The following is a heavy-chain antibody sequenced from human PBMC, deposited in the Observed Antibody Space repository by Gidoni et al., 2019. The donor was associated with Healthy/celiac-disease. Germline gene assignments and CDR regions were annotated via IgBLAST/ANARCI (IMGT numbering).Heavy chain of an antibody. J-gene: IGHJ4*02. V-gene: IGHV1-8*01. CDR3: ARGGYSYVNFDY. CDR2: MNPNSGNT. Sequence: QVQLVQSGAEAKKPGASVQVCSMASGYTFTSYDINWVRQATGQGLEGRGEMNPNSGNTGYAKKFQGRVTMTRNTSISTAYMELSSLGSEDTAVYYCARGGYSYVNFDYWGQGTLVTVSS. D-gene: IGHD5-18*01. CDR1: GYTFTSYD.